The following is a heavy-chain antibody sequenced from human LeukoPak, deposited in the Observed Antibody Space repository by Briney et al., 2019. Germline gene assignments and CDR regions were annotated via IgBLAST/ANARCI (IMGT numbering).Heavy chain of an antibody. D-gene: IGHD3/OR15-3a*01. Sequence: ASVKVSRKASGYTFTSYDINWVRQATGQGLEWMGWMNPNSGNTGYAQKFQGRVTMTKNTSITTAYMDLSSLTSEDTAVYYCARALSWTTESYYYMDVWGKGTTVTVSS. V-gene: IGHV1-8*01. J-gene: IGHJ6*03. CDR3: ARALSWTTESYYYMDV. CDR1: GYTFTSYD. CDR2: MNPNSGNT.